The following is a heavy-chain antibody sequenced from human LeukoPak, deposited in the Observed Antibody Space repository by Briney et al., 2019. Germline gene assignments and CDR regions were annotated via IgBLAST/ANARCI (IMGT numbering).Heavy chain of an antibody. CDR1: GFTFRSYS. V-gene: IGHV3-21*01. D-gene: IGHD2-21*02. CDR2: ISISSSYI. Sequence: GRSLRLSCAASGFTFRSYSMNWVRQAPGKGLEWVSSISISSSYIYYADSVKGRFTISRDNAKNSLYLQMNSLRAEDTAVYFCARSDYCGGDCYSSLSNYWGQGTLVTVSS. J-gene: IGHJ4*02. CDR3: ARSDYCGGDCYSSLSNY.